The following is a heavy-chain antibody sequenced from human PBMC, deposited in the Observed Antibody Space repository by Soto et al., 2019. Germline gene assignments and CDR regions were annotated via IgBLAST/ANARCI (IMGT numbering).Heavy chain of an antibody. J-gene: IGHJ3*02. D-gene: IGHD6-6*01. CDR3: ARMSISGRLWAFDI. CDR2: IYYSGTT. V-gene: IGHV4-31*03. CDR1: GGSINSGGYY. Sequence: QVQLQESGPGLVKASQTLSLTCTVSGGSINSGGYYWSWIRQHPGKGLEWIGDIYYSGTTYYNPSLKSRLIMSIDTSKNLFFLMLSSVTAADTAVYSWARMSISGRLWAFDIWGQGTMVTVSS.